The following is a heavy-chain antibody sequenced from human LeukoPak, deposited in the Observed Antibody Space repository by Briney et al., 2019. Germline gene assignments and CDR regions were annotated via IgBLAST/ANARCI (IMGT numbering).Heavy chain of an antibody. CDR3: ARGPPVTPVHFDY. CDR1: GFTFSSYS. J-gene: IGHJ4*02. V-gene: IGHV3-48*01. Sequence: PGGSLRLSCAASGFTFSSYSMNWVRQAPGKGLEWVSYISSSSSTIYYADSVKGRFTISRDNAKNSLYLQMNSLRAEDTAVYYCARGPPVTPVHFDYWGQGTLVTVSS. D-gene: IGHD4-23*01. CDR2: ISSSSSTI.